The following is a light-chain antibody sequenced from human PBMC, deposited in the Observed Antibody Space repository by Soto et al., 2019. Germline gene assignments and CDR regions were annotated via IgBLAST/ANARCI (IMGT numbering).Light chain of an antibody. CDR1: SSDVGGYNY. V-gene: IGLV2-11*01. CDR3: CSYAGSYTFGYV. CDR2: DVS. J-gene: IGLJ1*01. Sequence: QSVLTQPRSVSGSTGQSVTISCTGTSSDVGGYNYVSWYQQHPGKAPKLMIYDVSKRPSGVPDRFSGSKSGNTASLTISGLQAEDEADYYCCSYAGSYTFGYVFGTGTKLTVL.